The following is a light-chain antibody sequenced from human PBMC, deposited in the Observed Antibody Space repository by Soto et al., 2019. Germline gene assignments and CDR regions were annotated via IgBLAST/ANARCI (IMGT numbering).Light chain of an antibody. CDR1: QGIRSY. J-gene: IGKJ1*01. Sequence: DIQMTQSPSSLSRSVGDRVTITCRASQGIRSYLAWYQQKPGKVPKLLIYAASSLQSAVPSRFSGSGSGTDFTLTISSLQPEDGASYYCQKYNSSPLTFGQGTKVEIK. CDR3: QKYNSSPLT. CDR2: AAS. V-gene: IGKV1-27*01.